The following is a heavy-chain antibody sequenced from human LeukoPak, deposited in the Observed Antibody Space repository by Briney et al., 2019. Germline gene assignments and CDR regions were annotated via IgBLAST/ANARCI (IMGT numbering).Heavy chain of an antibody. D-gene: IGHD3-3*01. J-gene: IGHJ5*02. V-gene: IGHV1-2*06. CDR1: GYTFTGYY. CDR3: ARDYYDFWSDPFDP. Sequence: GASVKVSCKASGYTFTGYYVHWVRQAPGQGLEWMGRINPNSGDTNYAQKFQGRVTMTRDTSISTAYMELSRLRSDDTAVYYCARDYYDFWSDPFDPWGQGTLVTVSS. CDR2: INPNSGDT.